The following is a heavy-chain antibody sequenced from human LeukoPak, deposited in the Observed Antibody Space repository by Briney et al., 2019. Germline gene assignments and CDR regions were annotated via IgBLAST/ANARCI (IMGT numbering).Heavy chain of an antibody. V-gene: IGHV3-48*04. J-gene: IGHJ4*02. CDR1: GFTFSSYS. Sequence: HPGGSLRLSCAASGFTFSSYSMNWVRQAPGKGLEWVSYISSSSSTIYYADSVKGRFTISRDNAKNSLFLQMNSLRAEDTAAYYCARTRYGGNPGRPSYFDSWGQGTLVTVSS. CDR3: ARTRYGGNPGRPSYFDS. D-gene: IGHD4-23*01. CDR2: ISSSSSTI.